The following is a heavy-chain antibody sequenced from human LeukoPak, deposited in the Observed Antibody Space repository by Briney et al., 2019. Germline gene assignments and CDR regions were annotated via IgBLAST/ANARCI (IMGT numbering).Heavy chain of an antibody. Sequence: GGSLRLSCAASGFTFSSYAMHWVRQAPGKGLEWVAVISYDGSNKYYADSVKGRFTISRDNSKNTLYLQMNSLRAEDTAVYYCAKDSRARFFGYMDVWGKGTTVTVSS. CDR3: AKDSRARFFGYMDV. J-gene: IGHJ6*03. D-gene: IGHD3-3*01. CDR1: GFTFSSYA. V-gene: IGHV3-30*04. CDR2: ISYDGSNK.